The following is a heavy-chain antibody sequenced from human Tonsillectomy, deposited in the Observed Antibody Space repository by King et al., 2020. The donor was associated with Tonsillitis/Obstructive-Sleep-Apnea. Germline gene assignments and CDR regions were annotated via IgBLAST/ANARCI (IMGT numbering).Heavy chain of an antibody. J-gene: IGHJ4*02. V-gene: IGHV3-7*01. D-gene: IGHD5-18*01. CDR1: GFTFSSYW. CDR3: ASLDTTMVTGDY. CDR2: IKHDGSEK. Sequence: VQLVESGGGLVQPGGSLRLSCAASGFTFSSYWMSWVRQAPGKGLEWVANIKHDGSEKNYVDSVKGRFTISRDNAKNPLYLQMNSLRAEDTAVYYCASLDTTMVTGDYWGQGTLLTVSS.